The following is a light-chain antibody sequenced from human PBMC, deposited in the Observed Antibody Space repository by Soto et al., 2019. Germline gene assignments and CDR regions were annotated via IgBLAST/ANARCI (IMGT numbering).Light chain of an antibody. CDR2: GAS. Sequence: EIVMTQSPATLSVAPGARHPLSWRASQSVYNNLAWYQQKPGQAPRLLIYGASTRATGIPARFSGSGAWTEFTPTISSLQSGDFAVYYCQQYNNWPITFGQGTRLEI. CDR1: QSVYNN. CDR3: QQYNNWPIT. J-gene: IGKJ5*01. V-gene: IGKV3-15*01.